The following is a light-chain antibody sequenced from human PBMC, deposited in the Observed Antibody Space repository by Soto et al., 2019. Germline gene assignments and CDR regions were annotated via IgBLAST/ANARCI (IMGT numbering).Light chain of an antibody. V-gene: IGKV3-20*01. CDR2: AS. CDR3: QHYGTSAL. Sequence: EMVLTQSPGTLSLSPGERATLSCRASQSVSDSYLAWYQQKPGQAPRLLIYASSRATGIPDRFSGSGSGTDFTLTISRPEPEDFAVYYCQHYGTSALFGPGTKVDIK. CDR1: QSVSDSY. J-gene: IGKJ3*01.